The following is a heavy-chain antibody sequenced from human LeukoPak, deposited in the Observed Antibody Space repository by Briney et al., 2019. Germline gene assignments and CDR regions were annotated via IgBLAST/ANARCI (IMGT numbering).Heavy chain of an antibody. CDR1: GFTFRSYG. J-gene: IGHJ4*02. V-gene: IGHV3-30*02. CDR2: IRYGGNNK. D-gene: IGHD3-22*01. CDR3: AKDPTHFRVWDDYDNTRLNY. Sequence: PGGSLRLSCAASGFTFRSYGMHWVRQAPGKGLEWVAFIRYGGNNKYYADSVKGRFTISRDNSKNTVYLQMNSLRAEDTAVYYCAKDPTHFRVWDDYDNTRLNYWGQGTLVTVSS.